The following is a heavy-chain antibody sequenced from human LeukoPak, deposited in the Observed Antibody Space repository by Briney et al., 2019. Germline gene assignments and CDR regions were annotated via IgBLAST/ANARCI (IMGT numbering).Heavy chain of an antibody. CDR2: IHDDGRA. V-gene: IGHV4-39*06. CDR1: GGSISDSRT. CDR3: ARVLRAAGLDF. J-gene: IGHJ4*02. Sequence: SETLSLTCTVSGGSISDSRTWGWVRQPPGKGLEWIGNIHDDGRAASNPSLKSRVTISLDTSRNQFPLKVNSVTAADTAFYYCARVLRAAGLDFWGQGTLVSVSS. D-gene: IGHD6-25*01.